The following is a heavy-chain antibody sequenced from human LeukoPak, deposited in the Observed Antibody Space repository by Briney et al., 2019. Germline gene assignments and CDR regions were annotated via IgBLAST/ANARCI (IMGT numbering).Heavy chain of an antibody. CDR2: IIPIFGTA. CDR1: GGTFSSYA. CDR3: ARPQPSSWPTNSHDAFDI. J-gene: IGHJ3*02. Sequence: SVKVSCKASGGTFSSYAINWVRQAPGQGLEWMGGIIPIFGTANYAQKFQGRVTITTDESTSTAYMELSSLRSEDTAVYYCARPQPSSWPTNSHDAFDIWGQGTMVTVSS. D-gene: IGHD6-13*01. V-gene: IGHV1-69*05.